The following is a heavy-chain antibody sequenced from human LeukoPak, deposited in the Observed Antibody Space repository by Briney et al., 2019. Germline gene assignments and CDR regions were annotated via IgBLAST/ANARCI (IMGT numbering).Heavy chain of an antibody. V-gene: IGHV3-21*01. CDR3: ARDVAARPRWFAP. J-gene: IGHJ5*02. Sequence: GGSLRLSCAASGFTFDDYTMHWVRQAPGKGLEWVSFISSSSNYLYYPDSVKGRFTISRDNAKNSLYLQMNSLRAEDTAVYYCARDVAARPRWFAPWGQGTLVTASS. CDR2: ISSSSNYL. CDR1: GFTFDDYT. D-gene: IGHD6-6*01.